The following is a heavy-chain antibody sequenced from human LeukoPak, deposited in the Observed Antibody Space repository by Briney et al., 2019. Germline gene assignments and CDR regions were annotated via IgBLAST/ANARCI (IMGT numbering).Heavy chain of an antibody. CDR2: ISYDGSNK. D-gene: IGHD2-2*01. Sequence: PGGSLRLSCAASGFTFSSYAVHWVRQAPGKGLEWVAVISYDGSNKYYADSVKGRFTISRDDSKNTLYLQMNSLRAEDTAMYYCARDSRLVVVPAATSLGYYFDYWGQGTLVTVSS. CDR3: ARDSRLVVVPAATSLGYYFDY. J-gene: IGHJ4*02. V-gene: IGHV3-30-3*01. CDR1: GFTFSSYA.